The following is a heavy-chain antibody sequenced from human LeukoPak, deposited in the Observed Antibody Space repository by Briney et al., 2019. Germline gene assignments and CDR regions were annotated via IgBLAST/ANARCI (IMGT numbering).Heavy chain of an antibody. V-gene: IGHV3-66*01. D-gene: IGHD3-10*01. J-gene: IGHJ2*01. Sequence: GGSLRLSCAASGFTVSSNYMSWVRQAPGKGLEWVSVIYSGGSTYYADSVKGRFTISRDNSKNTLYLQMNSLRAEDTAMYYCARDRFRVYYYGSGRREVWYFDLWGRGTLVTVSS. CDR3: ARDRFRVYYYGSGRREVWYFDL. CDR1: GFTVSSNY. CDR2: IYSGGST.